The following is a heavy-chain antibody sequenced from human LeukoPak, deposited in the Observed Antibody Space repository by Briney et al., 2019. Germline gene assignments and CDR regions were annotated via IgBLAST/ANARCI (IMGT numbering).Heavy chain of an antibody. V-gene: IGHV3-7*01. CDR2: VKQDGTEK. D-gene: IGHD6-13*01. Sequence: GGSLRLSCEASGFTLRDYWMTRVRQAPGKGLEWVANVKQDGTEKFYVDSVKGRFTISRDNGKNSLYLQMNSLRVENTAIYYCARAGGTSWADYWGQGTLVTVSS. CDR3: ARAGGTSWADY. J-gene: IGHJ4*02. CDR1: GFTLRDYW.